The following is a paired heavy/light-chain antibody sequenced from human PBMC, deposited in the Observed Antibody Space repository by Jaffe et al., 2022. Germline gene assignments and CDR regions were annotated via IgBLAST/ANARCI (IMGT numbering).Light chain of an antibody. J-gene: IGKJ3*01. V-gene: IGKV1-13*02. CDR3: QQFNSYPRGFT. CDR1: QGISSA. Sequence: AIQLTQSPSSLSASVGDRVTITCRASQGISSALAWYQQKPGKAPKLLIYDASSLESGVPSRFSGSGSGTDFTLTISSLQPEDFATYYCQQFNSYPRGFTFGPGTKVDIK. CDR2: DAS.
Heavy chain of an antibody. Sequence: EVQLVESGGGLVQPGGSLRLSCAASGFTFSSYWMSWVRQAPGKGLEWVANIKQDGSEKYYVDSVKGRFTISRDNAKNSLYLQMNSLRAEDTAVYYCARDFNDWLLYDYYMDVWGKGTTVTVSS. D-gene: IGHD3-9*01. V-gene: IGHV3-7*01. J-gene: IGHJ6*03. CDR3: ARDFNDWLLYDYYMDV. CDR1: GFTFSSYW. CDR2: IKQDGSEK.